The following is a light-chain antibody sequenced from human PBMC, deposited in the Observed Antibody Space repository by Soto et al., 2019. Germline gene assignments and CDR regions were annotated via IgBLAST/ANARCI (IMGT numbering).Light chain of an antibody. Sequence: EIVLTQSPGTLSVSPGERATLSCRASQTVSSNYLAWYKQKPGQAPRLLIYDASSRATGIPDRFSGSGSGTDFTLTISRLEPEDFAVYYCQRYGSSPLTFGGGTKVEI. CDR1: QTVSSNY. CDR3: QRYGSSPLT. CDR2: DAS. J-gene: IGKJ4*01. V-gene: IGKV3-20*01.